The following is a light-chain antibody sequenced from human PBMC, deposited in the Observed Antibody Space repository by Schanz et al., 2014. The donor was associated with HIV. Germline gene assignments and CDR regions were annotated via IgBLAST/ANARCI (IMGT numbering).Light chain of an antibody. CDR1: QGIGNS. V-gene: IGKV1-27*01. CDR2: AAS. CDR3: QQYYSSPMA. J-gene: IGKJ1*01. Sequence: DIQMTQSPSSLSASVGDRVTITCRASQGIGNSLAWYQQKPGKVPSLLIYAASTLQFGVPSRFGGSGSGTDFTLTISSLQADDVAVYYCQQYYSSPMAFGQGTMVELK.